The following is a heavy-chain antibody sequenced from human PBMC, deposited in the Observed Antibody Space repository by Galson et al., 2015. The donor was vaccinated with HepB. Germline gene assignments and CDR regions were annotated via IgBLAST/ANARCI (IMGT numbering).Heavy chain of an antibody. CDR3: ATGADLGGGWVSRAD. D-gene: IGHD3-16*01. J-gene: IGHJ4*02. CDR2: FDPEDGET. V-gene: IGHV1-24*01. Sequence: SVKVSCKVSGYTLTGLSMHWVRQAPGKGLEWMGGFDPEDGETIYAEKFQGRVTITADTSTDTAYMELSSLRSGDTAVYYCATGADLGGGWVSRADWGQGTLVTVSS. CDR1: GYTLTGLS.